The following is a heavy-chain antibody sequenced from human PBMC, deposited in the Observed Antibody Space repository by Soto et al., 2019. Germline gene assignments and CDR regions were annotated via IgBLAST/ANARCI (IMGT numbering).Heavy chain of an antibody. Sequence: QVQLVESGGGVVQPGRSLRLSCAASGFTFSSYAMHWVRQAPGKGLEWVAVISYDGSNKYYADSVKGRFTISRDNSKNTLYLQMNSLRAEDTAVYYCARDRLRYNWNDCPYDYYGMDVWGQGTTVTVSS. CDR3: ARDRLRYNWNDCPYDYYGMDV. J-gene: IGHJ6*02. CDR2: ISYDGSNK. V-gene: IGHV3-30-3*01. CDR1: GFTFSSYA. D-gene: IGHD1-1*01.